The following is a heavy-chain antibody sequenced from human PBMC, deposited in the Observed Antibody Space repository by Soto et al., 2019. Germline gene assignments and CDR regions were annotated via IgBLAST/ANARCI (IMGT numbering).Heavy chain of an antibody. V-gene: IGHV4-31*03. D-gene: IGHD4-17*01. Sequence: SETLSLTCTVSGASISSGGYYWGWIRQHPGKGLEWIGYIYYSGSTYYNPSLKSRVAISVDTSKNQFSLKLTSVTAADTAVYYCTTVAPSFFYGTRIDYWSQGTLVTVSS. CDR3: TTVAPSFFYGTRIDY. CDR2: IYYSGST. CDR1: GASISSGGYY. J-gene: IGHJ4*02.